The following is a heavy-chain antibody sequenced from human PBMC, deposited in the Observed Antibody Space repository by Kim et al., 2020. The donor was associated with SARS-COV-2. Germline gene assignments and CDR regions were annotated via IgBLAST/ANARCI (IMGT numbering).Heavy chain of an antibody. D-gene: IGHD3-10*01. CDR1: GFTFSSYG. V-gene: IGHV3-30*18. CDR2: ISYDGSNK. Sequence: GGSLRLSCAASGFTFSSYGMHWVRQAPGKGLEWVAVISYDGSNKYYADSVKGRFTISRDNSKNTLYLQMNSLRAEDTAVYYCAKESGSGSYYAWTYYYYGRAVWGQGTTVTVSS. J-gene: IGHJ6*02. CDR3: AKESGSGSYYAWTYYYYGRAV.